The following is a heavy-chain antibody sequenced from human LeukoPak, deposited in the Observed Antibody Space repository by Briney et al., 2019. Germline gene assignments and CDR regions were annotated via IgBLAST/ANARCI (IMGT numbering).Heavy chain of an antibody. CDR1: GFIFSYYG. CDR2: IWYDGSNR. J-gene: IGHJ4*02. Sequence: PGGSLRLSCAASGFIFSYYGMHWVRQAPGKGLEWVAVIWYDGSNRYYADSLKGRFTISRGNSKNTLYLQMNSLTAGDTAVYYCARDPLGVLSYFDYWGQGTLVTVSS. D-gene: IGHD3-16*01. CDR3: ARDPLGVLSYFDY. V-gene: IGHV3-33*01.